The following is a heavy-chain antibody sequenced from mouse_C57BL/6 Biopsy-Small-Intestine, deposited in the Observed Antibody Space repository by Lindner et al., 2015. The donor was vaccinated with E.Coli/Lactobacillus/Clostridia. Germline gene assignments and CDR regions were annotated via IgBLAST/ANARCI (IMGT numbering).Heavy chain of an antibody. J-gene: IGHJ1*03. V-gene: IGHV10-3*01. CDR2: IRSKSSNYAT. CDR1: GFHLQYLC. Sequence: VQLQESGGGLVQPKGSLKLSCAASGFHLQYLCHALGPPGSRKGFWNGFARIRSKSSNYATYYADSVKDRFTISRDDSQSMLYLQMNNLKTEDTAMYYCVREGIYYDYDDGNWYFDVWGTGTTVTVSS. D-gene: IGHD2-4*01. CDR3: VREGIYYDYDDGNWYFDV.